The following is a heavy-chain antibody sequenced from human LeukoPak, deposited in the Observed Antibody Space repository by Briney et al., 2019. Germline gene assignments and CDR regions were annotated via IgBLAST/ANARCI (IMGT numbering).Heavy chain of an antibody. CDR1: GFTFSSYG. CDR2: ISYDGSNK. J-gene: IGHJ4*02. V-gene: IGHV3-30*18. D-gene: IGHD3-16*01. Sequence: GGSLRLSCAASGFTFSSYGMHWVRQAPGKGLEWVAVISYDGSNKYYADSVKGRFTISRDNSKNTLNLQMNSLRAEDTAVYYCAKVGSGYCGYWGQGTLVTVSS. CDR3: AKVGSGYCGY.